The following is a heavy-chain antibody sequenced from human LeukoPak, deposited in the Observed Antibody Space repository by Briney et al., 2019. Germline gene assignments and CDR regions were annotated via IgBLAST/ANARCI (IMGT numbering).Heavy chain of an antibody. CDR2: INSDGSST. CDR1: GFTFSSYW. D-gene: IGHD2-15*01. Sequence: PGGSLRLSCAASGFTFSSYWMHWVRQAPGKGLVWVSRINSDGSSTSYADSVKGRFTISRDNAKNTLYLQMNSLRAEDTAVYYCARDLRVGYCSGGSCYSDYWGQGTLVTVSS. J-gene: IGHJ4*02. CDR3: ARDLRVGYCSGGSCYSDY. V-gene: IGHV3-74*01.